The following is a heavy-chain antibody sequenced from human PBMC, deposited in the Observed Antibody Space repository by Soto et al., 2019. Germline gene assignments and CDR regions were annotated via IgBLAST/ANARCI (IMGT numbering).Heavy chain of an antibody. D-gene: IGHD3-22*01. J-gene: IGHJ5*01. V-gene: IGHV4-34*01. CDR1: GGSFSGHS. CDR3: STRAYDTNGYYRFDP. CDR2: INHSGRV. Sequence: SETLSLTCAVYGGSFSGHSWTWIRQSPGKGLEWIGDINHSGRVNYSPSLKSRVTISLDTSKHQFFLTLRAVTAADTAMYYCSTRAYDTNGYYRFDPWGQGTRVTV.